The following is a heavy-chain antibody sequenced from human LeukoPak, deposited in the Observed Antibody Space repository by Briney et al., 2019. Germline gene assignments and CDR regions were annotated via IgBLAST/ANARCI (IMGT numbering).Heavy chain of an antibody. Sequence: GGSLRLSCAASGFTFSNAWMSWVRQAPGKGLEWVGRIKSETDGGTTDYAAPVKGRFTISRDDSKNTLYLQMNSLKTEDTAVYYCTTGERSNYYMDVWGKGTTVTVSS. CDR1: GFTFSNAW. CDR2: IKSETDGGTT. J-gene: IGHJ6*03. CDR3: TTGERSNYYMDV. V-gene: IGHV3-15*01. D-gene: IGHD2-8*01.